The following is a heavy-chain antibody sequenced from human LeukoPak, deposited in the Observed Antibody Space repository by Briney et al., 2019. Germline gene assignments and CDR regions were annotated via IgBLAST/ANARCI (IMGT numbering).Heavy chain of an antibody. Sequence: SETLSLTCTVSGGSISSYYWSWIRQPPGKGLEWIGYIYYSGSTNYNPSLKSRVTISVDTSKNQFSLKLSSVTAADTAVYYCARLPRSWFEPWGQGTLVTVSS. CDR3: ARLPRSWFEP. CDR1: GGSISSYY. CDR2: IYYSGST. J-gene: IGHJ5*02. V-gene: IGHV4-59*01.